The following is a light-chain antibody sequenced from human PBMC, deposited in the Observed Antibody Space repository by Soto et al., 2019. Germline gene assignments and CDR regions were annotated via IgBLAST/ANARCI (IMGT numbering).Light chain of an antibody. Sequence: QSALTQPASVSGSPGQSITISCNGTSGDIGSYDLLSWYQQHPGKAPKLMIYEVSKRPSGVSNRFSGSKSANTASLTISGLQAEDEADYYCCSFASSGTIFGGRTKLTVL. CDR2: EVS. CDR3: CSFASSGTI. CDR1: SGDIGSYDL. J-gene: IGLJ2*01. V-gene: IGLV2-23*02.